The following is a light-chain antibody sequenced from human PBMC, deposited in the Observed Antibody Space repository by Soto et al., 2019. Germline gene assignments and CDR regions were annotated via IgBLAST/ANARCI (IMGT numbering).Light chain of an antibody. V-gene: IGLV1-40*01. CDR1: HSDIGAGYG. J-gene: IGLJ7*01. CDR3: QSFDSSRIGLL. Sequence: QSVLTQPPSVTGAPGQRVTISCTGSHSDIGAGYGVHWYQQFPHSAPKLLIYDTTNRPSGVPDRFSGSRSGTSASLAITGLQAEDEADYYCQSFDSSRIGLLFGGGTQL. CDR2: DTT.